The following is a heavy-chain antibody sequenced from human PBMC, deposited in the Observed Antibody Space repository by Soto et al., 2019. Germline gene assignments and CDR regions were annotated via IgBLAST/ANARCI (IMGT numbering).Heavy chain of an antibody. CDR1: GGSINSDAYC. D-gene: IGHD2-2*03. CDR3: ARDQTDGTGYPNWYFDL. Sequence: PSDTLSLTGTVSGGSINSDAYCWSWVRQLPGKCLEWIGNIFYSGTTFYNPSLKSRVTISLDTSKIHFSLHLSSVTAADTAVYYCARDQTDGTGYPNWYFDLWGRGTLVTVSS. J-gene: IGHJ2*01. V-gene: IGHV4-30-4*02. CDR2: IFYSGTT.